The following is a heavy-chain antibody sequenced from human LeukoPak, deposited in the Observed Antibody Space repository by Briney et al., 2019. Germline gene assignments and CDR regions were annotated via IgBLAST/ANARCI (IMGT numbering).Heavy chain of an antibody. Sequence: PGGSLRLSCAASGFTFSSYGMHWVRQAPGKGLEWVAYIQNDGSNEQYADSVKGRFSISRDNSKNTLYLQMNSLRDEDTAKYYCANVAFYYTSGTYIWGQGTLVTVSS. J-gene: IGHJ4*02. D-gene: IGHD3-10*01. V-gene: IGHV3-30*02. CDR3: ANVAFYYTSGTYI. CDR2: IQNDGSNE. CDR1: GFTFSSYG.